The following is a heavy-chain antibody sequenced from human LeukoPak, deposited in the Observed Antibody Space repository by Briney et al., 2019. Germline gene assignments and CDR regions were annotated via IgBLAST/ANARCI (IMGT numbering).Heavy chain of an antibody. V-gene: IGHV4-34*01. Sequence: KASETLSLTCAVYGGSFSGYYWSWIRQPPGKGLEWIGEINHSGSTNYNPSLKSRVTISVDTSKNQFSLKLSSVTAADTAVYYCARGSRYYGSGSYSHWFDPWGQGTLVTVSS. CDR2: INHSGST. D-gene: IGHD3-10*01. CDR1: GGSFSGYY. J-gene: IGHJ5*02. CDR3: ARGSRYYGSGSYSHWFDP.